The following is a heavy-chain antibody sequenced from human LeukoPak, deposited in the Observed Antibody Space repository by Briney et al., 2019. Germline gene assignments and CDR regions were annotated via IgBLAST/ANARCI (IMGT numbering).Heavy chain of an antibody. CDR3: AKHSHDGSAPYYEVQLDY. CDR1: GFTFSDYG. Sequence: PGGSLRLSCAASGFTFSDYGMHWVRQAPGKGLEWVAFIQYDGSNQFYADSVKGRFTISRDNSKNTVYLQMNSLRAEDTAIYYCAKHSHDGSAPYYEVQLDYWGQGTLVTVSS. CDR2: IQYDGSNQ. D-gene: IGHD3-22*01. J-gene: IGHJ4*02. V-gene: IGHV3-30*02.